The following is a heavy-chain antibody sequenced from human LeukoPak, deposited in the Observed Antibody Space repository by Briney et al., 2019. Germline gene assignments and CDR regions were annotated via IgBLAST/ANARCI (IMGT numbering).Heavy chain of an antibody. CDR3: ATSQMGSIPRFDY. CDR2: FDPEDGET. D-gene: IGHD3-10*01. V-gene: IGHV1-24*01. J-gene: IGHJ4*02. CDR1: GYTLTELS. Sequence: ASVKVSCKVSGYTLTELSMHWVRQAPGKGLEWMGGFDPEDGETIYAQKFQGRVTMTEDTSTDTAYMEPSSLRSEDTAVYYCATSQMGSIPRFDYWGQGTLVTVSS.